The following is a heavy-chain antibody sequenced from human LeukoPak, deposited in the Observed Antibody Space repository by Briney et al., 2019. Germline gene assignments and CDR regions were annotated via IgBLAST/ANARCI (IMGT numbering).Heavy chain of an antibody. CDR3: GRLGARQMLEY. J-gene: IGHJ4*02. CDR1: EFTFSSYR. Sequence: GGSLRLSCAASEFTFSSYRMSWVRQAPGKGLEWAANIKQDGGQIYYLESVKGRFTVSRDNAKNSLYLQMNSLRAEDTAVYYCGRLGARQMLEYWGQGTLVTVSS. CDR2: IKQDGGQI. D-gene: IGHD4-17*01. V-gene: IGHV3-7*01.